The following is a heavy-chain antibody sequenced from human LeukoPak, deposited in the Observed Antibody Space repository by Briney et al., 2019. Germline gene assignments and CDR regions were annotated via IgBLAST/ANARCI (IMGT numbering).Heavy chain of an antibody. D-gene: IGHD2-2*02. CDR2: ISSRSSYI. Sequence: GGSLRLSCAASGFTFSSYSMNWVRQAPGKGLEWVSSISSRSSYIYYADSVKGRFTISRDNAKNSLYLQMNSLRAEDTAVYYCARSSLHCSSTSCYNDAFDIWGQGTMVTVSS. V-gene: IGHV3-21*01. J-gene: IGHJ3*02. CDR3: ARSSLHCSSTSCYNDAFDI. CDR1: GFTFSSYS.